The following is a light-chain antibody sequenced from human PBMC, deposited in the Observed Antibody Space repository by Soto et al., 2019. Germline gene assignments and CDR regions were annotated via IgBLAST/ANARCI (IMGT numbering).Light chain of an antibody. CDR3: RQRFNTPRT. J-gene: IGKJ1*01. CDR2: AAS. Sequence: DIQMTQSPSSLSASVGDRVTITCRASQSITTYLNWYQQKPGKAPKLLIYAASSLQSGVPSRFSGSGSGTDFTLTISSLQPEDFAAYFCRQRFNTPRTFGQGTRVEIK. CDR1: QSITTY. V-gene: IGKV1-39*01.